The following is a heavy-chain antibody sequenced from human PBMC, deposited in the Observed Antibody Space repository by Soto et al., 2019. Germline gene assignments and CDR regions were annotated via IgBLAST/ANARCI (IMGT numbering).Heavy chain of an antibody. Sequence: PSETLSLTCTVSGGSISSSSYYWGWIRQPPGKGLEWIGSIYYSGSTYYNPSLKSRVTISVDTSKNQFSLKLSSVTAADTAVYYCARDRGYGHGEPVNWFDPWGQGTLVTVSS. CDR2: IYYSGST. D-gene: IGHD4-17*01. CDR1: GGSISSSSYY. CDR3: ARDRGYGHGEPVNWFDP. J-gene: IGHJ5*02. V-gene: IGHV4-39*07.